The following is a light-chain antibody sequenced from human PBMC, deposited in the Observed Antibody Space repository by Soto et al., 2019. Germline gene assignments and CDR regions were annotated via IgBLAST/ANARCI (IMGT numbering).Light chain of an antibody. J-gene: IGKJ3*01. CDR1: QSVNSR. CDR3: HQYGTAPLT. Sequence: IVLTQAPGTLSLSPGERATLSCRAGQSVNSRLAWYQHKPGQAPRLLISGASSRATGIPDRFSGSGSGIDFTLTISRLEPEDFSVYHCHQYGTAPLTFGPGTKVDIK. CDR2: GAS. V-gene: IGKV3-20*01.